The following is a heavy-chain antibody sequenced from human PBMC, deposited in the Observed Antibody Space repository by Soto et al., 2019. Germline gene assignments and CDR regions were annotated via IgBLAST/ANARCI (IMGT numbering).Heavy chain of an antibody. CDR3: PRPPLTYYFDC. CDR2: TYYRSKWYN. V-gene: IGHV6-1*01. D-gene: IGHD2-8*01. Sequence: SQNLSLTCAISGYSVSSNSAAWNWIIQSPSRGLEWLGRTYYRSKWYNDYAVSVKSRITINPDTSKNQFSLQLNSVTPEDTAVYYYPRPPLTYYFDCLGQATLVLVPS. J-gene: IGHJ4*02. CDR1: GYSVSSNSAA.